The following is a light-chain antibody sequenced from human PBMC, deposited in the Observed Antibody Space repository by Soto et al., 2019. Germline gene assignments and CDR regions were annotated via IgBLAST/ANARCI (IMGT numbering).Light chain of an antibody. Sequence: DIQMTQSASSLSASVGDRVTITCRASQSISNRLAWYQQKPGKAPKVLIYTASSLQSGVPARVSGSGSGTEFILTISSLQPEDFATYYCQQSYSVPLTFGGGTKVDIK. V-gene: IGKV1-39*01. CDR3: QQSYSVPLT. J-gene: IGKJ4*01. CDR1: QSISNR. CDR2: TAS.